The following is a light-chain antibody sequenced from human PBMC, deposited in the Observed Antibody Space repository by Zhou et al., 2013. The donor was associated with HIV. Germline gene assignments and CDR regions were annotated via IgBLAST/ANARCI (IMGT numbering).Light chain of an antibody. CDR3: QQRSNWLFT. Sequence: IVMTQSPGTLSVSPGETVILSCRASQSVAYNVAWYRQTPGQSPRLLIYDASNRATGIPARFSGSGSGTDFTLTISSLEPEDFAVYYCQQRSNWLFTFGPGTKVDIK. CDR1: QSVAYN. J-gene: IGKJ3*01. V-gene: IGKV3-11*01. CDR2: DAS.